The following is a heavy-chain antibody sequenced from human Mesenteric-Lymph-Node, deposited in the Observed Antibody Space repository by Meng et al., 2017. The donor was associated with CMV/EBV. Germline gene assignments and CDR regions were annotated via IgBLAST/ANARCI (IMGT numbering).Heavy chain of an antibody. V-gene: IGHV4-4*07. CDR3: ARVGAGIRFDY. CDR2: ISTTDSN. D-gene: IGHD3-10*01. CDR1: GGSICSSS. Sequence: VQLQSSGPWLAQPSDTLSLTWAFCGGSICSSSCDWIRRRQWTAGEGLGRISTTDSNKCNHTYASRVNRRVAMSTNTSSIKFSLELAAVTADYSGVKDCARVGAGIRFDYWGQGTLVTVSS. J-gene: IGHJ4*02.